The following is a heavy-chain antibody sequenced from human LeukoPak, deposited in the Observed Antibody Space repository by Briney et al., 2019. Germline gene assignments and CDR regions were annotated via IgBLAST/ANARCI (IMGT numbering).Heavy chain of an antibody. CDR3: ARDVARISDY. CDR1: GFTFSTYS. CDR2: ISSDSNYI. D-gene: IGHD2-15*01. Sequence: PGGSLRLSCAASGFTFSTYSMNWVRQTSGKRLEWVSAISSDSNYIYYADSVKGRFTISRDNAKNLLYLQMNSLRAEDTAVYYCARDVARISDYWGQGALVTVSS. J-gene: IGHJ4*02. V-gene: IGHV3-21*06.